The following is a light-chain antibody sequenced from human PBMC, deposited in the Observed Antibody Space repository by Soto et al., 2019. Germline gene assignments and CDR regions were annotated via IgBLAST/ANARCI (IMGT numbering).Light chain of an antibody. CDR2: GAS. V-gene: IGKV3-20*01. J-gene: IGKJ1*01. CDR3: QQYDSSPET. Sequence: EIVLTQSPGTLSLSPGERATLSCRASQSVSGSYLAWYQQKPGQAPRLLIYGASSRATGIPDRFSGSGSGTDFPLTISRLEPEDFAVYYCQQYDSSPETFVQGTKVEIK. CDR1: QSVSGSY.